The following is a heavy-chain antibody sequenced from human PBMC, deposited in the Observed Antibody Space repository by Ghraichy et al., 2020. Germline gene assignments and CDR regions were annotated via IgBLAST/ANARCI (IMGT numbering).Heavy chain of an antibody. D-gene: IGHD1-26*01. V-gene: IGHV3-23*01. Sequence: LSLTCAASGFTFSSYAMSWVRQAPGKGLEWVSAISGSGGSTYYADSVKGRFTISRDNSKNTLYLQMNSLRAEDTVVYYCAKPTYYAFFDYWGQGTLVTVSS. CDR2: ISGSGGST. CDR1: GFTFSSYA. CDR3: AKPTYYAFFDY. J-gene: IGHJ4*02.